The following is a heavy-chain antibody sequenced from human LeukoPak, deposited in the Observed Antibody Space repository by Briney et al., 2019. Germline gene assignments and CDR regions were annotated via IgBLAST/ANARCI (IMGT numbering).Heavy chain of an antibody. CDR1: GLTFNTYW. Sequence: PGGSLRLSCAAYGLTFNTYWMNWVRQAPGKGLEWVDNTSPDGNEKYYADFVKGRFSIFRDNANSILYLQMNSLRGEDTAVYYCLPGKGYWGQGTLVTVSS. CDR2: TSPDGNEK. D-gene: IGHD4-23*01. CDR3: LPGKGY. J-gene: IGHJ4*02. V-gene: IGHV3-7*01.